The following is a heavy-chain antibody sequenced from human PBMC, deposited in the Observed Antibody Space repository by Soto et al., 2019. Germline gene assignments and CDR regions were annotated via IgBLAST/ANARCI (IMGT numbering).Heavy chain of an antibody. CDR2: ISGSGGST. CDR1: GFTFSSYA. J-gene: IGHJ4*02. CDR3: AKVNIAGDYIWGSHRRGYIDY. Sequence: GGSLRLSCAASGFTFSSYAMSWVRQAPGKGLEWVSAISGSGGSTYYADSVKGRFTISRDNSKNTLYLQMNSLRAEDTAVYYCAKVNIAGDYIWGSHRRGYIDYWGQGTLVTVSS. D-gene: IGHD3-16*02. V-gene: IGHV3-23*01.